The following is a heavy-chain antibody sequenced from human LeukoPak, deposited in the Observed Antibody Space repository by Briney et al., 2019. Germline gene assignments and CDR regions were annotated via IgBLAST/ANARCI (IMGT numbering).Heavy chain of an antibody. Sequence: ASVKVSFKASGYTFTGYYMHWVRQAPGQGLEWMGWINPNSGGTNYAQKFQGRVTMTRDTSISTAYMELGRLRSDDTAVYYCARVPNYDSSGYYPFDYWGQGTLVTVSS. V-gene: IGHV1-2*02. CDR1: GYTFTGYY. D-gene: IGHD3-22*01. CDR2: INPNSGGT. CDR3: ARVPNYDSSGYYPFDY. J-gene: IGHJ4*02.